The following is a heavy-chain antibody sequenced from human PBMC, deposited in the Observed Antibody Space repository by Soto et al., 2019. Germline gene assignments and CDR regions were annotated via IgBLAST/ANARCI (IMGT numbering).Heavy chain of an antibody. CDR3: ARIQVVGATLDY. Sequence: GGSLRLSCAASGFTFSSYGMHWVRQAPGKGLEWVAVIWYDGSNKYYADSVKGRFTISRDNSKNTLYLQMNSLRAEDTAVYYCARIQVVGATLDYWGQGTLVTVSS. CDR1: GFTFSSYG. J-gene: IGHJ4*02. D-gene: IGHD1-26*01. V-gene: IGHV3-33*01. CDR2: IWYDGSNK.